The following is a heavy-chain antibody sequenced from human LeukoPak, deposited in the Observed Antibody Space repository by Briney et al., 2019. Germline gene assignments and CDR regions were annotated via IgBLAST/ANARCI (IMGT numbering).Heavy chain of an antibody. V-gene: IGHV4-39*07. CDR3: ARELFNYYDSSGYIDY. D-gene: IGHD3-22*01. CDR1: GGSVSSSSYY. Sequence: PSETLSLTCSVSGGSVSSSSYYWGWVRQPPGKGLEWIGSFHYSGSTYYNPSLKSRVTISVDTSKNQFSLKLSSVTAADTAVYYCARELFNYYDSSGYIDYWGQGTLVTVSS. J-gene: IGHJ4*02. CDR2: FHYSGST.